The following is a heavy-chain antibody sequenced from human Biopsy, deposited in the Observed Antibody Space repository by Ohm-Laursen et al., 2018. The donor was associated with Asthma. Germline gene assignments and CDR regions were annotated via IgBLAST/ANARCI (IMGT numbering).Heavy chain of an antibody. D-gene: IGHD2-2*01. V-gene: IGHV4-61*01. J-gene: IGHJ5*02. CDR2: IYYTGSD. Sequence: SETLSLTCTVSGGSVSTGSYYWSWIRQPPGKGLEWLGYIYYTGSDNYNPSLKSRVTISVDTSKNQFSLKLSSVTAADTAVYYCARAGQCSSTSCYNPGWFDPWGQGTLVTVSS. CDR1: GGSVSTGSYY. CDR3: ARAGQCSSTSCYNPGWFDP.